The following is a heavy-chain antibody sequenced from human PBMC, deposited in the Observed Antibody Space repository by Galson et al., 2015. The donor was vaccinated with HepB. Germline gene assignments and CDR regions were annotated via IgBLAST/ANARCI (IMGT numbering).Heavy chain of an antibody. Sequence: SLRLSCAVSGLTVSSNHMYWVRQAPGKGLEWVSMIYTTGSTYYADSVKGRFTTSRDNSKNTLFPEMKNLRAEDTAVYYCARARLGAACSYWGQGTLVTVSS. CDR2: IYTTGST. J-gene: IGHJ4*02. D-gene: IGHD1-26*01. V-gene: IGHV3-53*01. CDR3: ARARLGAACSY. CDR1: GLTVSSNH.